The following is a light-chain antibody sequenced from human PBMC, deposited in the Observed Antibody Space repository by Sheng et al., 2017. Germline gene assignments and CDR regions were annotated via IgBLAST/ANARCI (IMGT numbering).Light chain of an antibody. CDR1: QGVGTS. CDR2: GAS. V-gene: IGKV1-27*01. CDR3: QRYNSAPWT. Sequence: DIQMTQSPSSLSASVGDRVTITCRASQGVGTSLAWYQQKPGKVPKLLIFGASTLHSGVPSRFSGSGSGTDFTLTVSSLQPEDVATYYCQRYNSAPWTF. J-gene: IGKJ1*01.